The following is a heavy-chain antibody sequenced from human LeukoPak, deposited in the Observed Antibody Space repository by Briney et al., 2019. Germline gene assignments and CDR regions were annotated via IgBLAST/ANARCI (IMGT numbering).Heavy chain of an antibody. CDR3: ARGGYGSGSYLYWFDP. D-gene: IGHD3-10*01. J-gene: IGHJ5*02. V-gene: IGHV4-59*01. CDR2: IYYSGST. Sequence: SETLSLTCTVSGGSIRSYYWSWNRQPPGKGLEWIGYIYYSGSTNYNPSLKSRVTISVDTSKNQFSLKLSSVTAADTAVYYCARGGYGSGSYLYWFDPWGQGTQVTVSS. CDR1: GGSIRSYY.